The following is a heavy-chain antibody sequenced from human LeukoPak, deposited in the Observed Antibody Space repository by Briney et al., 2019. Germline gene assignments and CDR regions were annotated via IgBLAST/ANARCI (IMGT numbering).Heavy chain of an antibody. CDR2: ISYDGSNK. D-gene: IGHD3-3*01. V-gene: IGHV3-30*18. J-gene: IGHJ4*02. CDR3: AKARNDFWSGYYTPLYFDY. CDR1: GFTFSSYG. Sequence: GSLRLSCAASGFTFSSYGMHWVRQAPGKGLEWVAVISYDGSNKYYADSVKGRFTISRDNSKNTLYLQMNSLRAEDTAVYYCAKARNDFWSGYYTPLYFDYWGQGTLVTVSS.